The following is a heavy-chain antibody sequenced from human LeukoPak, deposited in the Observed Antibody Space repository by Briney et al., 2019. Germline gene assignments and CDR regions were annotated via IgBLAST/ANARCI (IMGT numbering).Heavy chain of an antibody. J-gene: IGHJ1*01. CDR3: ARDRGDHYDTLSAEYFQH. CDR2: IIPIFGTA. D-gene: IGHD3-22*01. Sequence: VASVKVSCKASGGTFSSYAISWVRQAPGQGLEWMGGIIPIFGTANYAQKFQGRVTITTDESTSTAYMELSSLRSEDTAVYYCARDRGDHYDTLSAEYFQHWGQGTLVTVSS. CDR1: GGTFSSYA. V-gene: IGHV1-69*05.